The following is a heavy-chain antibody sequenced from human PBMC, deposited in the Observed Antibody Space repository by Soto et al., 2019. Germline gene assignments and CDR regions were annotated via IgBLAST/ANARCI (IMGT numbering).Heavy chain of an antibody. CDR2: IYYSGSA. D-gene: IGHD2-15*01. V-gene: IGHV4-59*01. Sequence: QVQLQESGPGLVKASETLSLTCTVSGGFISNYYCSWIRQPPGKGLEWIGYIYYSGSANYNPSLKSRVTISVDTCKNQFSLKLSSVTAADTAVYYCARAGAATLSDYCGQGTLVTVSS. CDR1: GGFISNYY. CDR3: ARAGAATLSDY. J-gene: IGHJ4*02.